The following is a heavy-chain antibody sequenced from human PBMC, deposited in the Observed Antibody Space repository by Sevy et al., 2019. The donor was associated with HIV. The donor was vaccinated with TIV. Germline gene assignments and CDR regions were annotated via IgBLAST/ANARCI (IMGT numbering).Heavy chain of an antibody. CDR2: ISYDGSNK. CDR1: GFTFSSYG. J-gene: IGHJ3*02. D-gene: IGHD5-18*01. CDR3: ARYTAMVLDAFDI. V-gene: IGHV3-30*03. Sequence: GGSLRLSCAASGFTFSSYGMHWVRQAPGKGLEWVAVISYDGSNKYYADSVKGRFTISRDNSKNTLYLLMNSLRAEDTAVYYCARYTAMVLDAFDIWGQGTMVTVSS.